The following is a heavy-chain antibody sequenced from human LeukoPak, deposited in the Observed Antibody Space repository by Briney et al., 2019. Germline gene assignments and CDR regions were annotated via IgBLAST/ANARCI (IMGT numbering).Heavy chain of an antibody. Sequence: PGRSLRLSCAASGFNFSNNLLHWVRQAPGKGLQWVALSSYDGTKKYYADSVKGRFIISGDNSKNTLYLQMNSLRAEDTAAYYCARVGNSSGWHDAFGYFDSWGQGVLVTVSS. J-gene: IGHJ4*02. CDR3: ARVGNSSGWHDAFGYFDS. D-gene: IGHD6-19*01. V-gene: IGHV3-30*04. CDR2: SSYDGTKK. CDR1: GFNFSNNL.